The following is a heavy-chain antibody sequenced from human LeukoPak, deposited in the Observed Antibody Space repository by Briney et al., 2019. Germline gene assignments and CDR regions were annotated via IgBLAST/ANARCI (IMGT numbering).Heavy chain of an antibody. V-gene: IGHV1-2*02. CDR3: ARDIYSSTFDY. CDR1: GYTFTDYY. CDR2: INPNSGGT. Sequence: ASVKVSYKASGYTFTDYYMHWVRQAPGQGLEWMGWINPNSGGTNYAQKFQGRVTMTRDTSISTAYMELSRLRSDDTAVYYCARDIYSSTFDYWGQGTLVTVSS. J-gene: IGHJ4*02. D-gene: IGHD6-13*01.